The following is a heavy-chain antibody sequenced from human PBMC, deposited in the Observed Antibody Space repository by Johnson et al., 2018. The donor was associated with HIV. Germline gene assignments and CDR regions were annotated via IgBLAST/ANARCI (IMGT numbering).Heavy chain of an antibody. CDR3: ARWVDSSVYYPLGFDI. CDR2: ISYDGSNK. Sequence: QMLLVESGGGVVQPGRSLRLSCAASGFTFSSYAMHWVRQAPGKGLEWVAVISYDGSNKYYADSVKGRFTISRDNSKNYLSLQMNSLRVEDTAWYYCARWVDSSVYYPLGFDIWGQGAMVTVSS. J-gene: IGHJ3*02. V-gene: IGHV3-30*04. CDR1: GFTFSSYA. D-gene: IGHD3-22*01.